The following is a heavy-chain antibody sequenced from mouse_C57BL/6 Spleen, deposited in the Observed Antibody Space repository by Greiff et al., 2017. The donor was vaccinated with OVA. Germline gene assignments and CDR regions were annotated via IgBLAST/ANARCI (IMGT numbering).Heavy chain of an antibody. CDR3: AREEVYYGSSYWYFDV. CDR1: GYTFTSYW. J-gene: IGHJ1*03. D-gene: IGHD1-1*01. Sequence: QVQLQQSGTELVKPGASVKLSCKASGYTFTSYWMHWVKQRPGQGLEWIGNINPSNGGTNYNEKFKSKATLTVDKSSSTAYMQLSSLTSEDSAVYYCAREEVYYGSSYWYFDVWGTGTTVTVSS. V-gene: IGHV1-53*01. CDR2: INPSNGGT.